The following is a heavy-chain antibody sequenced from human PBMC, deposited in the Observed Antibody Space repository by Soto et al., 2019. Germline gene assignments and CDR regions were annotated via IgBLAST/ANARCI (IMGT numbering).Heavy chain of an antibody. V-gene: IGHV1-8*01. CDR1: GYTFTSYD. CDR3: ARGGLGRQLGGYYYYYGMDV. Sequence: RASVKVSCKASGYTFTSYDINWVRQATGQGLEWMGWMNPNSGNTGYAQKFQGRVTMTRNTSISTAYMELSNLRSEDTAVYYCARGGLGRQLGGYYYYYGMDVWGQGTTVTVSS. J-gene: IGHJ6*02. CDR2: MNPNSGNT. D-gene: IGHD6-6*01.